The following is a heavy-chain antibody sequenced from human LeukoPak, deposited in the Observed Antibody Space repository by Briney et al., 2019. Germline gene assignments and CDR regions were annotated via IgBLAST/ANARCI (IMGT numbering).Heavy chain of an antibody. CDR2: MNPNSGNT. D-gene: IGHD3-3*01. CDR3: AKGFLEWKNWFDP. CDR1: GYTFTSYD. Sequence: ASVKVSCKASGYTFTSYDINWVRQATGQGLEWMGWMNPNSGNTGYAQKFQGRVTMTRNTSISTAYMELSSLRSEDTAVYYCAKGFLEWKNWFDPWGQGTLVTVSS. V-gene: IGHV1-8*01. J-gene: IGHJ5*02.